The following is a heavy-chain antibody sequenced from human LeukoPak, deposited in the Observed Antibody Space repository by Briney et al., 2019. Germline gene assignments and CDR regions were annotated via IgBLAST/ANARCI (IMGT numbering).Heavy chain of an antibody. Sequence: SETLSLTCTVSGGSISSYYWSWIRQPPGKGLEWIGYIYYSGSTNYNPSLKSRVTISVDTSKNQFSLKLSSVTAADTAVYYCARGRRNYDFWSGFAPFDYWGRGTLVTVSS. CDR3: ARGRRNYDFWSGFAPFDY. J-gene: IGHJ4*02. D-gene: IGHD3-3*01. CDR1: GGSISSYY. CDR2: IYYSGST. V-gene: IGHV4-59*12.